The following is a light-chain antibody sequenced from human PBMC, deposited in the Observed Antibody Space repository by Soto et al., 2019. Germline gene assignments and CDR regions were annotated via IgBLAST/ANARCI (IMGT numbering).Light chain of an antibody. J-gene: IGKJ2*01. V-gene: IGKV1-5*03. CDR1: QSISSL. CDR3: QQYKSYYT. Sequence: DIHITQSPPPLSASVGDRVTITSRASQSISSLLAWYQQKPGNPPKVLIYKASSLQSGVPSRFSGGGSATEFTLTISSLQPDDFATYYCQQYKSYYTFGQGTKVDIK. CDR2: KAS.